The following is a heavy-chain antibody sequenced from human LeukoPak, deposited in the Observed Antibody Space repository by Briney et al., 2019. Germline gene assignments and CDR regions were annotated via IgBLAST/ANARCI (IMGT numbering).Heavy chain of an antibody. J-gene: IGHJ4*02. V-gene: IGHV4-39*01. CDR3: ARGTMVRGVITLSYYFDY. CDR2: IYYTGST. D-gene: IGHD3-10*01. CDR1: GGSISSYY. Sequence: PSETLSLTCTVSGGSISSYYWGWVRQPPGKGLEWIGSIYYTGSTYYNPSLKSRLTISVDTSKSQFSLKLSSVTAADTAVYYCARGTMVRGVITLSYYFDYWGQGTLVTVSS.